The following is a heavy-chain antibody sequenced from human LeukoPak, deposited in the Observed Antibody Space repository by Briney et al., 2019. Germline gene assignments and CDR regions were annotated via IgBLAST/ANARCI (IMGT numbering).Heavy chain of an antibody. CDR2: IIPIFGTA. D-gene: IGHD3-22*01. J-gene: IGHJ4*02. Sequence: ASVKVSCKASGGTFSSYAISWVRQATGQGLEWMGGIIPIFGTANYAQKFQGRVTITADESTSTAYMELSSLRSEDTAVYYCARDASGEYYYDSSGYYRLPHYFDYWGQGTLVTVSS. CDR1: GGTFSSYA. CDR3: ARDASGEYYYDSSGYYRLPHYFDY. V-gene: IGHV1-69*13.